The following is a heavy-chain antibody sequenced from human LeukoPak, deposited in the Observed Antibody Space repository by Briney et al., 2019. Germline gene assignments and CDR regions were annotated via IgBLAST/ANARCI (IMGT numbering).Heavy chain of an antibody. Sequence: GGSLRLSCAASGFTVSSIHMVWVRQAPGKGLEWVSVTYTGGNSYYADSVKGRFIISRDISKNTLYLQMNSLRAEDSALYYCARGGRGSAAVVAPRPFDIWGQGTMVTVSS. CDR2: TYTGGNS. J-gene: IGHJ3*02. D-gene: IGHD3-22*01. V-gene: IGHV3-53*01. CDR3: ARGGRGSAAVVAPRPFDI. CDR1: GFTVSSIH.